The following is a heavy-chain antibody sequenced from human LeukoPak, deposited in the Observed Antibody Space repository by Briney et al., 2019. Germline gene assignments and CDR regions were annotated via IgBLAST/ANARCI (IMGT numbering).Heavy chain of an antibody. CDR2: INPNSGGT. J-gene: IGHJ4*02. CDR3: ARAWLRLNPYFDY. D-gene: IGHD5-12*01. CDR1: GYTFTGYY. Sequence: ASVKVSCKASGYTFTGYYMHWVRQAPGQGLEWMGWINPNSGGTNYAQKFQGRVTMTRDTSISTSYMELSRLRSDDTAVYYCARAWLRLNPYFDYWGQGTLVT. V-gene: IGHV1-2*02.